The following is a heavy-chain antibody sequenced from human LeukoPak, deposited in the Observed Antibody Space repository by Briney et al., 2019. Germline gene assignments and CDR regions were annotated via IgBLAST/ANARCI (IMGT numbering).Heavy chain of an antibody. CDR1: GFTFSSYA. Sequence: GGSLRLSCAASGFTFSSYAMSWVRQAPGKGLEWVSAISGSGGSTYYADSEKGRFTISRDNSKNTLYLQMNSLRAEDTAVYYCATYTGYSSRWSFVTVDYWGQGTLVTVSS. D-gene: IGHD6-13*01. J-gene: IGHJ4*02. CDR2: ISGSGGST. V-gene: IGHV3-23*01. CDR3: ATYTGYSSRWSFVTVDY.